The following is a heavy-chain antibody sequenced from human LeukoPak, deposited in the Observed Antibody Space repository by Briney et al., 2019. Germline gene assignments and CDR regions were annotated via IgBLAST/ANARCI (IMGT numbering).Heavy chain of an antibody. J-gene: IGHJ5*02. Sequence: PGGSLRLSCAASGFTFSSYSMNWVRQAPGKGLEWVSYISSSSSTIYYADSVKGRFTISRDNAKNSLYLQMNSLRAEDTAVYYCAKHHSSGWPPYNWFDPWGQGTLVTVSS. CDR3: AKHHSSGWPPYNWFDP. CDR2: ISSSSSTI. CDR1: GFTFSSYS. D-gene: IGHD6-19*01. V-gene: IGHV3-48*01.